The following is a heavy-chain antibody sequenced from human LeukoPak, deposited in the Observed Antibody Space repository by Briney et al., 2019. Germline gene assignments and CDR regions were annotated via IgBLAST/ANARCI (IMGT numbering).Heavy chain of an antibody. CDR3: ARDMLAYCGGDCYPPVAFDI. CDR1: GFTFSSYG. Sequence: GGSLRLSCAASGFTFSSYGMHWARQAPGKGLEWVAVIWYDGSNKYYADSVKGRFTISRDNSKNALYLQMNSLRAEDTAVYYCARDMLAYCGGDCYPPVAFDIWGQGTMVAVSS. D-gene: IGHD2-21*02. CDR2: IWYDGSNK. V-gene: IGHV3-33*01. J-gene: IGHJ3*02.